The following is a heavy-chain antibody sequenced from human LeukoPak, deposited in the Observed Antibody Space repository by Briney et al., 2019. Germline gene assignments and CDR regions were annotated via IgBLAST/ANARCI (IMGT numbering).Heavy chain of an antibody. CDR3: AKGVSYYDFWSGYRD. CDR1: GFTFDDYA. Sequence: GGSLRLSCAAPGFTFDDYAMHWVRQAPGKGLEWVSGISWNSGSIGYADSVKGRFTISRDNAKNSLYLQMNSLRAEDTALYYCAKGVSYYDFWSGYRDWGQGTLVTVSS. CDR2: ISWNSGSI. J-gene: IGHJ4*02. D-gene: IGHD3-3*01. V-gene: IGHV3-9*01.